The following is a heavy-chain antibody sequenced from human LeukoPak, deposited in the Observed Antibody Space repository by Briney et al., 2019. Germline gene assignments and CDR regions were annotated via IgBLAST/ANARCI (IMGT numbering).Heavy chain of an antibody. CDR1: GYSISSGYY. Sequence: SETLSLTCAVSGYSISSGYYWVWIRQPPGKGLEWIGSIYHSGSTYYNPSLKSRVTISVDTSKNQFSLKRCSVTAADTAVYYCARLTYSGPHYFDYWGQGTLVTVSS. CDR3: ARLTYSGPHYFDY. V-gene: IGHV4-38-2*01. D-gene: IGHD4-11*01. CDR2: IYHSGST. J-gene: IGHJ4*02.